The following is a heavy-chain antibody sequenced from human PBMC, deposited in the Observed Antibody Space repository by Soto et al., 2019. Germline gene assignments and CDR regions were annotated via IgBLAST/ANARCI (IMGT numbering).Heavy chain of an antibody. Sequence: QVQLQESGPGLVKPSQTLSLTCTVSGGSISSGGYYWSWIRQHPGKGLEWIGYIYYSGSTYYNPSLKSRVTISVDTSTNQFSLKLSSVTAADTAVYYCARGRSRYGGNGDAFDIWGQGTMVTVSS. J-gene: IGHJ3*02. CDR2: IYYSGST. CDR3: ARGRSRYGGNGDAFDI. V-gene: IGHV4-31*03. D-gene: IGHD2-15*01. CDR1: GGSISSGGYY.